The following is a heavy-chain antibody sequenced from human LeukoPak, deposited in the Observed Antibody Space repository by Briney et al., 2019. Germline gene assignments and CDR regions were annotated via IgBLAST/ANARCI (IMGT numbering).Heavy chain of an antibody. CDR2: IYYSGST. J-gene: IGHJ3*02. D-gene: IGHD1-1*01. CDR3: AREEERRGAFDI. V-gene: IGHV4-59*01. Sequence: SETLSLTCTVSGGSISSYYRSWIRQPPGKGLEWIGYIYYSGSTNYNPSLKSRVTISVDTSKNQFSLKLSSVTAADTAVYYCAREEERRGAFDIWGQGTMVTVSS. CDR1: GGSISSYY.